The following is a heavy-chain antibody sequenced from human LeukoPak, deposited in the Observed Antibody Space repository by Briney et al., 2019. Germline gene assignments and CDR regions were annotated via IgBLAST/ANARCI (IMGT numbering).Heavy chain of an antibody. J-gene: IGHJ3*01. CDR3: ARETLEAFDV. V-gene: IGHV3-21*01. CDR2: ISSSSTYV. D-gene: IGHD1-1*01. Sequence: GGSLRLSCAVSGFTVNSNHMSWVRQAPGKGLEWVSSISSSSTYVYHADSVKGRFTISRDNAKNSLYLQMNSLRAEDTAVYYCARETLEAFDVWGQGTMVTVSP. CDR1: GFTVNSNH.